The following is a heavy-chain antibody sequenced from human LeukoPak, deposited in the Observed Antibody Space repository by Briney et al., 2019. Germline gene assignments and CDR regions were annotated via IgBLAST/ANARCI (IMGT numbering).Heavy chain of an antibody. D-gene: IGHD6-13*01. Sequence: PSETLSLTCTVSGGSISSYYWSWIRQPPGKGLEWIGYIYYSGSTNYNPSLKGRVTISVDTSKNQFSLKLRSVTAADTAVYYCARDRVGRQLVGRKNYYYYMDVWGKGTTVTISS. CDR3: ARDRVGRQLVGRKNYYYYMDV. J-gene: IGHJ6*03. V-gene: IGHV4-59*01. CDR1: GGSISSYY. CDR2: IYYSGST.